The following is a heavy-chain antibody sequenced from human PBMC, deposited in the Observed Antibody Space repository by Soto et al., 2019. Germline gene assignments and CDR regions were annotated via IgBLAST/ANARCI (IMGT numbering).Heavy chain of an antibody. Sequence: SVKVSCKASGCTVSSYAISCVRQAPGQGLEWMGGIIPIFGTANYAQKFQGRVTITADKSTSTAYMELSSLRSEDTAVYYCARARWRDSSSWYYFDYWGQGTLVTVSS. CDR1: GCTVSSYA. J-gene: IGHJ4*02. CDR3: ARARWRDSSSWYYFDY. D-gene: IGHD6-13*01. V-gene: IGHV1-69*06. CDR2: IIPIFGTA.